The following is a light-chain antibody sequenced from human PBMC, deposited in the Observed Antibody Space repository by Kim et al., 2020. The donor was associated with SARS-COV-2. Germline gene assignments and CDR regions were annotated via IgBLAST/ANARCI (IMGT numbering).Light chain of an antibody. CDR1: SSDVGGYKY. CDR3: SSYTSSSSWV. Sequence: GQSITISCTGTSSDVGGYKYVSWYQQHPGKAPKLMIYDVSNRPSGVSNRFSGSKSGNTASLTISGLQPEDEADYYCSSYTSSSSWVFGGGTQLTVL. J-gene: IGLJ3*02. V-gene: IGLV2-14*03. CDR2: DVS.